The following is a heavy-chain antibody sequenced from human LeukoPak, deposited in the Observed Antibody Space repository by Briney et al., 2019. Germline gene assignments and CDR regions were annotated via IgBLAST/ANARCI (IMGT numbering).Heavy chain of an antibody. Sequence: KPGGSLRLSCAASGFTFSSYSMNWVRQAPGKGLEWVSSISSSSSYIYYADSVKGRFTISRDNAKNSLYLQMNSLRAEDTAVYYCARESLPNRWLPYYFDYWGQGTLVTVSS. CDR3: ARESLPNRWLPYYFDY. D-gene: IGHD5-24*01. J-gene: IGHJ4*02. CDR1: GFTFSSYS. V-gene: IGHV3-21*01. CDR2: ISSSSSYI.